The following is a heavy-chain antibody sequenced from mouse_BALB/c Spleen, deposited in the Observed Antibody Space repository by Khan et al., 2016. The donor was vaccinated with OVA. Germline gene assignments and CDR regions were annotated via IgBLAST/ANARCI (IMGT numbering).Heavy chain of an antibody. Sequence: QVQLQQSGPELVKPGASVRISCKTSGYTFTSYYIHWVKQRPGQGLEWIGWIYPGYVDTKNNEKFKGKATLTADKSSSAAYMQLSSLTSEDSAVYFCARSDSGTVFDYWGQGTTLTVSS. J-gene: IGHJ2*01. V-gene: IGHV1S56*01. CDR3: ARSDSGTVFDY. CDR2: IYPGYVDT. D-gene: IGHD4-1*01. CDR1: GYTFTSYY.